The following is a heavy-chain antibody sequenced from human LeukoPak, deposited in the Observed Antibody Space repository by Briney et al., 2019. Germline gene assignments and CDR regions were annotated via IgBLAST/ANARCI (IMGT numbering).Heavy chain of an antibody. CDR1: GFTFSSYE. D-gene: IGHD3-10*01. CDR3: AKDSFGELFYYFDN. Sequence: GGSLRLSCAASGFTFSSYEMNWVRQAPGKGLEWVSYISSSGSTIYYADSVKGRFTISRDNAKNSLYLQMNNLRPEDTALYYCAKDSFGELFYYFDNWGQGTLVTVSS. J-gene: IGHJ4*02. CDR2: ISSSGSTI. V-gene: IGHV3-48*03.